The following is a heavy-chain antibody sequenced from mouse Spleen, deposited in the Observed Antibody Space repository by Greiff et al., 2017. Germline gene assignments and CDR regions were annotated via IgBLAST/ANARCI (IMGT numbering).Heavy chain of an antibody. Sequence: EVMLVESGGGLVKPGGSLKLSCAASGFTFSSYGMSWVRQTPEKRLEWVATISGGGSYTYYPDSVKGRFTISRDNAKNNLYLQMSSLRSEDTALYYCARHYYGSSWYFDVWGAGTTVTVSS. J-gene: IGHJ1*01. V-gene: IGHV5-9-2*01. D-gene: IGHD1-1*01. CDR1: GFTFSSYG. CDR3: ARHYYGSSWYFDV. CDR2: ISGGGSYT.